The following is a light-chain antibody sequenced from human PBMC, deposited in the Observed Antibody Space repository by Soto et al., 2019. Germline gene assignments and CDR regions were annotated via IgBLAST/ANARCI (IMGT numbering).Light chain of an antibody. CDR1: QSVSSN. J-gene: IGKJ1*01. Sequence: EIVMTQSTATLSVSPGERATLSCRASQSVSSNLAWYHQKPGQAPRLLIYGASTRVTGIPARFSGSGSGTEFTLTISSLQSEDFAVYYCQQYNNWPPGTFGQGTKVEIK. V-gene: IGKV3-15*01. CDR3: QQYNNWPPGT. CDR2: GAS.